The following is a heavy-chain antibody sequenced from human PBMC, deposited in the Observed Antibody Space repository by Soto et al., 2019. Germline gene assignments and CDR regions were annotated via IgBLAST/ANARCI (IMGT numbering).Heavy chain of an antibody. Sequence: QVQLRESGPGLVKSSQTLSLTCTVSGGSISSGDYYWSWIRQPPGKGLEWIGYIYYSGSTYYNPSLKSRVTISVDTSKNQFSLKLSSVTAADTAVYYCARERPDGARLDPWGQGTLVTASS. D-gene: IGHD6-6*01. J-gene: IGHJ5*02. V-gene: IGHV4-30-4*01. CDR1: GGSISSGDYY. CDR2: IYYSGST. CDR3: ARERPDGARLDP.